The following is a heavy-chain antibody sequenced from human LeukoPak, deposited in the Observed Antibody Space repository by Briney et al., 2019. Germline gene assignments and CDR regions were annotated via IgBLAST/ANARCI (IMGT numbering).Heavy chain of an antibody. V-gene: IGHV3-74*01. J-gene: IGHJ4*02. CDR1: GFTFSTYW. Sequence: GGSLRLSCAASGFTFSTYWMHWVRQAPGKGLVWVSRVKSDGSYTNYADSVKGRFTISRDSAKNTLYLQMNSLRAEDTAVYYCASGGSGFYGYWGQGTLVTVSS. CDR3: ASGGSGFYGY. D-gene: IGHD3-16*01. CDR2: VKSDGSYT.